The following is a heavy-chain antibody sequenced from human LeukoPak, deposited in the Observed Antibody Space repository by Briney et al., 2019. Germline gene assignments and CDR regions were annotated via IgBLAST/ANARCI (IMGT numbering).Heavy chain of an antibody. D-gene: IGHD5-24*01. J-gene: IGHJ5*02. Sequence: GGSLRLSCAASGFIFSNYWMLWVRQAPGKRLVWVSRIKYDGSHTDYADSVKGRFTISRDNAKNTLFLQMNSLRAEDTAVYYCATARRQGYNLVDSWGQGTLVTVSS. CDR2: IKYDGSHT. V-gene: IGHV3-74*01. CDR3: ATARRQGYNLVDS. CDR1: GFIFSNYW.